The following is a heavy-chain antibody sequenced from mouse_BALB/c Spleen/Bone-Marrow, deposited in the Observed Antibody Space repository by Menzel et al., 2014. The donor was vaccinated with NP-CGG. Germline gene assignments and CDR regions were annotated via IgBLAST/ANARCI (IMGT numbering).Heavy chain of an antibody. J-gene: IGHJ3*01. V-gene: IGHV1-15*01. CDR3: AGGWDWFAY. CDR2: IHPGSGGT. Sequence: QVHVKQSGAELVRPGASVKLSCKALGYTFTDYELHWVKQTPVHGLEWIGAIHPGSGGTAYNQKLKSKATLTADKSSSTAYMELSSLTSEDSAVYYCAGGWDWFAYWGQGTLVTVSA. CDR1: GYTFTDYE. D-gene: IGHD4-1*01.